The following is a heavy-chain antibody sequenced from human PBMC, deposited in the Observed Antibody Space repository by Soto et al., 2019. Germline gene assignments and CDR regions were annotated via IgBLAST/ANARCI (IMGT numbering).Heavy chain of an antibody. Sequence: EVQLVESGGGLVQPGGSLRLTCVAAGFDFNHYSMNWVRQAPGKGLEWISYINSGSTSVFYADSVRGRFTISRDNAKNSLYLQMNSLSAEDTAVYYCTSSSSPDAYWGQGTLVTVSS. CDR3: TSSSSPDAY. CDR2: INSGSTSV. CDR1: GFDFNHYS. V-gene: IGHV3-48*04. J-gene: IGHJ4*02. D-gene: IGHD6-6*01.